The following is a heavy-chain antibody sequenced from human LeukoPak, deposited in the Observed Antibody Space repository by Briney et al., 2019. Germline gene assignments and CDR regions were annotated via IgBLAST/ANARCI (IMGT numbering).Heavy chain of an antibody. CDR1: GFIFSDST. CDR3: IRGATSGSYYGFDV. J-gene: IGHJ6*02. CDR2: IRSKANNYAT. Sequence: GGSLRLSCAASGFIFSDSTVHWVRQSSGTGLEWVGRIRSKANNYATAYATSVQGRFTLSRDDSKNTAYLQMNSLKIEDTAVYCCIRGATSGSYYGFDVWGQGATVTV. D-gene: IGHD4/OR15-4a*01. V-gene: IGHV3-73*01.